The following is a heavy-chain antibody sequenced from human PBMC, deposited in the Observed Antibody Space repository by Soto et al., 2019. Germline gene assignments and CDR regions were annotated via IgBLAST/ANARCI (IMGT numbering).Heavy chain of an antibody. J-gene: IGHJ5*02. V-gene: IGHV5-10-1*01. CDR2: IDPRDSYT. CDR1: GYTFTTFW. Sequence: GESLKISCTGFGYTFTTFWISWVRQMPGRGLEWTGRIDPRDSYTNYSPSFQGHVTISGDKSISTVYLQWASLKASDTAMYYCARLYCSSSTCDSWFDTWGQGTLVTVSS. CDR3: ARLYCSSSTCDSWFDT. D-gene: IGHD2-2*01.